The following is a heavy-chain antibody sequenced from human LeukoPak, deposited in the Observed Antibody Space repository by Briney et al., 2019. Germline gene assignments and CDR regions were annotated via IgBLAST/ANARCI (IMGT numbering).Heavy chain of an antibody. Sequence: PGGSLRLSCAASGFTFSSYEMNWVRQAPGKGLEWVSSISTSSSYIYYADSVKGRFAISRDNAKNSLYLQPNSLRAEDTAVYYCARWGTRDSFDIWGQGTMVTVSS. J-gene: IGHJ3*02. CDR3: ARWGTRDSFDI. CDR2: ISTSSSYI. D-gene: IGHD3-16*01. CDR1: GFTFSSYE. V-gene: IGHV3-21*01.